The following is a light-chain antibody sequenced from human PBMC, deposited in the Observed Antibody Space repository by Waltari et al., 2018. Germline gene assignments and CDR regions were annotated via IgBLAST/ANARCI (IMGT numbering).Light chain of an antibody. Sequence: QSALTQPASVSGSPGQSITISCTGTSNDVGSYNLVSWYQRHPGKAPELLIYEGSKRPSGVSIRFSGSKSGNTASLTISGLQAEDEADYFCCSYASGSTIIFGGGTKLTVL. V-gene: IGLV2-23*01. CDR3: CSYASGSTII. CDR1: SNDVGSYNL. CDR2: EGS. J-gene: IGLJ2*01.